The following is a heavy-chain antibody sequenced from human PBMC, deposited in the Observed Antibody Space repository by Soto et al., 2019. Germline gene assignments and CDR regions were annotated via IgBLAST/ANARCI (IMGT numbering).Heavy chain of an antibody. CDR3: ARDQIGSSPLYYYYGMDV. J-gene: IGHJ6*02. CDR1: GGSISSGDYY. V-gene: IGHV4-30-4*01. D-gene: IGHD6-6*01. Sequence: SETLSLTCTVSGGSISSGDYYWSWVRQPPGKGLEWIGYIYYSGSTYYNPSLKSRVTISVDTSKNQFSLKLSSVTAADTAVYYCARDQIGSSPLYYYYGMDVWGQGTTVTVSS. CDR2: IYYSGST.